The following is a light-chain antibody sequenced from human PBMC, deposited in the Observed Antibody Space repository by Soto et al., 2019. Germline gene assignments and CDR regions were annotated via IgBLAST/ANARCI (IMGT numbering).Light chain of an antibody. CDR2: VAS. V-gene: IGKV3-15*01. CDR1: QSVSSN. CDR3: QQYNNWPPWT. Sequence: EIVMTQSPATLSVSPGERATLSCRASQSVSSNLAWYQQKPGQAPRLLIYVASTRATGIPARFSGSVSGTEFTLTISSLQSEDFAVYYCQQYNNWPPWTFGQGTKVEIK. J-gene: IGKJ1*01.